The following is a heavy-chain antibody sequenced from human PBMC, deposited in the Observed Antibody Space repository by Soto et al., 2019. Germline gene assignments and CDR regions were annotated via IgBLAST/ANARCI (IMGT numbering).Heavy chain of an antibody. CDR3: AGAHQAAGYYYDSSGSHPVGY. CDR2: ISYDGSNK. CDR1: GFTFSSYA. D-gene: IGHD3-22*01. J-gene: IGHJ4*02. Sequence: PGGSLRLSCAASGFTFSSYAMHWVRQAPGKGLEWVAVISYDGSNKYYADSVKGRFTISRDNSKNTLYLQMNSLRAEDTAVYYCAGAHQAAGYYYDSSGSHPVGYWGQGTLVTVSS. V-gene: IGHV3-30-3*01.